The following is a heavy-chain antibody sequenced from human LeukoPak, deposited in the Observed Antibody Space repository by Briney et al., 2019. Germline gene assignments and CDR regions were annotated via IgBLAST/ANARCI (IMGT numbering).Heavy chain of an antibody. CDR3: AKSPLANCGGDCYDDG. D-gene: IGHD2-21*02. CDR1: GGSISNYY. J-gene: IGHJ4*02. Sequence: SETLSLTCTVSGGSISNYYWTWIRQSPGKGLERIGYMYYSGTTNYNPSLRSRVAMSVDTSKSQVSLRLSSVTAADTAVYYCAKSPLANCGGDCYDDGWGQGTLVTVSS. V-gene: IGHV4-59*01. CDR2: MYYSGTT.